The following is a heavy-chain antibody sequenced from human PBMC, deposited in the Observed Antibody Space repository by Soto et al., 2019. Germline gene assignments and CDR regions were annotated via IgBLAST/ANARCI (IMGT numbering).Heavy chain of an antibody. V-gene: IGHV4-31*03. D-gene: IGHD3-22*01. CDR2: IYYSGST. CDR1: GGSISSGVYY. J-gene: IGHJ4*02. Sequence: SETLPLTCSVSGGSISSGVYYWSWIRQHPGKGLEWIGYIYYSGSTYYNPSLKSRVTISVDTSKNQFSLKLSSVTAADTAVYYCARESPYYYDSSGYYLDYWGQGTLVTVSS. CDR3: ARESPYYYDSSGYYLDY.